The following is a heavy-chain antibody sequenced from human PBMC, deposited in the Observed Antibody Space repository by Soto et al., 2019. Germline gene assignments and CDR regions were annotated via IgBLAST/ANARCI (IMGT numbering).Heavy chain of an antibody. D-gene: IGHD2-15*01. CDR1: GFTFSSYW. J-gene: IGHJ3*02. Sequence: EVQLVESGGGLVQPGGSLRLSCAASGFTFSSYWMSWVRQAPGKGLEWVANIKQDGSEKYYVDSVKGRFTISRDNAKNSLYLQMNSLRAEDTAVYYCARPIVVVVADAFDIWGQGTMVTVSS. CDR2: IKQDGSEK. V-gene: IGHV3-7*01. CDR3: ARPIVVVVADAFDI.